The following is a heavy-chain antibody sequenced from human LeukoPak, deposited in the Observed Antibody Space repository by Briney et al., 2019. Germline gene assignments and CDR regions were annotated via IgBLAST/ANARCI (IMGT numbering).Heavy chain of an antibody. Sequence: GGSLRLSCATSGFTFSSRGMHWVRQAPGKGLEWVAFIRYDGSEKDYADPVKGRFTISRDNSKNTLYLQMNSLRAEDTTVYYCWVRYSPDAFDIWGQGTMVTVSS. CDR2: IRYDGSEK. D-gene: IGHD3-9*01. V-gene: IGHV3-30*02. CDR1: GFTFSSRG. J-gene: IGHJ3*02. CDR3: WVRYSPDAFDI.